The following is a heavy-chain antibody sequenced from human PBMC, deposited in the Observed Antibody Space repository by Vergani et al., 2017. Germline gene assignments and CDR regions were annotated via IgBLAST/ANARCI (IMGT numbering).Heavy chain of an antibody. CDR3: AREEDIYAFDI. J-gene: IGHJ3*02. CDR2: INSDGSST. CDR1: GFTFSRHW. D-gene: IGHD2-15*01. Sequence: EVQLVESGGGLVQPGGSLRLSCAASGFTFSRHWMHWVRQAPGKGLVWVSRINSDGSSTSYADSVKGRFTISRDNSKNTLYLQMNSLRAEDTAVYYCAREEDIYAFDIWGQGTMVTVSS. V-gene: IGHV3-74*01.